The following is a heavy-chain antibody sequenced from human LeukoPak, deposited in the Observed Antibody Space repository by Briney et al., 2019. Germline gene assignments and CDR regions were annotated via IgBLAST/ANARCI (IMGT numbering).Heavy chain of an antibody. CDR1: GYTFTSYY. D-gene: IGHD3-22*01. CDR2: INPSGGST. Sequence: ASAKVSCKASGYTFTSYYMHWVRHAPGQGLESMGIINPSGGSTSYAQKFQGRVTMTRDTSTSTVYMELSSLRSEDTAVYYCARDRDSSGYIGSWWFDPWGQGTLVTVSS. V-gene: IGHV1-46*01. J-gene: IGHJ5*02. CDR3: ARDRDSSGYIGSWWFDP.